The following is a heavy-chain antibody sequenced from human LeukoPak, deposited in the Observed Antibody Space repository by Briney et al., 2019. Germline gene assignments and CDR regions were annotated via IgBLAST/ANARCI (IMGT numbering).Heavy chain of an antibody. CDR3: SRAVTLYYDSSGYNYFDY. Sequence: PSETLSLTCAVYGGSFSGYYWSWIRQPAGKGLEWIGRIYTSGSTNYNPSLKSRVTMSVDTSKNQFSLKLSSVTAADTAVYYCSRAVTLYYDSSGYNYFDYWGQGTLVTVSS. CDR2: IYTSGST. J-gene: IGHJ4*02. D-gene: IGHD3-22*01. V-gene: IGHV4-59*10. CDR1: GGSFSGYY.